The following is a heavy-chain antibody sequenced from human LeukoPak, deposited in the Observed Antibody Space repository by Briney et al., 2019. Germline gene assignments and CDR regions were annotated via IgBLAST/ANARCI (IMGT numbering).Heavy chain of an antibody. CDR2: IYYSGST. D-gene: IGHD6-19*01. Sequence: SETLSLTCTVSGGSISSSTFYWGWIRQPPGKGLEWIGTIYYSGSTFYNPSLKSRVTVSVDTSKNQFSLKLSSLTAADTAVYYCAREGYSSAADYWGQGTLVTVSS. CDR3: AREGYSSAADY. J-gene: IGHJ4*02. V-gene: IGHV4-39*07. CDR1: GGSISSSTFY.